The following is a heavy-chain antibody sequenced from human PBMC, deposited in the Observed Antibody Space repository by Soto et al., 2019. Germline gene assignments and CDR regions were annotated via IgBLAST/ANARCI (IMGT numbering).Heavy chain of an antibody. CDR2: ISGSGGST. D-gene: IGHD3-16*02. J-gene: IGHJ4*02. V-gene: IGHV3-23*01. Sequence: EEQLLESGGGLVQPGGSLRLSCAASGFTFSSYAMSWVRQAPGKGLEWVSAISGSGGSTYYADSVKGRFTISRDNSKNTLYLQMNSLRAEDTAVYYCAKSIRYDYIWGSYRSLDYFDYWGQGTLVTVSS. CDR3: AKSIRYDYIWGSYRSLDYFDY. CDR1: GFTFSSYA.